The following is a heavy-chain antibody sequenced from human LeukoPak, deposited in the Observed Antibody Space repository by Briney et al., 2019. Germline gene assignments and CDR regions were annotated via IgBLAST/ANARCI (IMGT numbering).Heavy chain of an antibody. V-gene: IGHV1-2*02. CDR1: GYTLTEYY. D-gene: IGHD2-8*02. CDR3: STEDKYCTGANCGVF. CDR2: IIPDSGGT. Sequence: AASVKVSCKASGYTLTEYYIHWVRQAPGQGLEWMGFIIPDSGGTTYQQNFQGRLTMTRDTSISTFYMELSSLRPDDTAIYYCSTEDKYCTGANCGVFWGQGTLVTVSS. J-gene: IGHJ4*02.